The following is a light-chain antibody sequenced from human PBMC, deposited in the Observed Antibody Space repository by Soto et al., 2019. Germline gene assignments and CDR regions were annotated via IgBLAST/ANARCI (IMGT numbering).Light chain of an antibody. Sequence: QSVMTQPPSASGTPGQRVTISCSGSSSNIGSNYVYWYQQLPGAAPKLLVYRNDRRPSGVPDRFSGSKSGTSASLTISGLQPEDEADYYCRSYAGTGTWVFGGGTKVSVL. V-gene: IGLV1-47*01. J-gene: IGLJ3*02. CDR1: SSNIGSNY. CDR2: RND. CDR3: RSYAGTGTWV.